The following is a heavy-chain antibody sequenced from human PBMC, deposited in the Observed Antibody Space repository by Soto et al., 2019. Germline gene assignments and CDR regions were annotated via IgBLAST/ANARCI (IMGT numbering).Heavy chain of an antibody. J-gene: IGHJ5*02. V-gene: IGHV4-59*08. CDR2: IYYSGST. CDR3: ARQRLPPVGAPTGWFDP. CDR1: GGSISSYY. Sequence: SETLSLTCTVSGGSISSYYWSWIRQPPGKGLEWIGYIYYSGSTNYNPSLKSRVTISVDTSKNQFSLKLSSVTAADTAVYYCARQRLPPVGAPTGWFDPWGQGTLVTVSS. D-gene: IGHD1-26*01.